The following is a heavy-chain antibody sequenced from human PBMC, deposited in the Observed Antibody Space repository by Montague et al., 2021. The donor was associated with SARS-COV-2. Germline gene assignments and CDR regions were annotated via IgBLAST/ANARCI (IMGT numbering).Heavy chain of an antibody. CDR3: ARDALAASGSFDY. V-gene: IGHV3-48*02. J-gene: IGHJ4*02. D-gene: IGHD6-13*01. CDR2: TSTSGEIK. Sequence: SLRLSCAASGFTFSDHSMNWVRQAPGKGLQWVSHTSTSGEIKHYADSVKGRFSISRDNAEKAVSLQMNSLRDDDTAIYCCARDALAASGSFDYWGPGILVTVSS. CDR1: GFTFSDHS.